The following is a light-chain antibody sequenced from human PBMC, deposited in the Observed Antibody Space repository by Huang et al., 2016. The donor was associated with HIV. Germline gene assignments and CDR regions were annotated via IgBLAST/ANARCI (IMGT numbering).Light chain of an antibody. CDR2: GAS. CDR1: QSFSHN. J-gene: IGKJ1*01. CDR3: QQYNKWPRGT. Sequence: EIVMTQSPATLSVSPGERATLSCRATQSFSHNLAWYQQKPGQAPRLRIYGASTSATGVPERFSGSGSGTEFTLTISSLQSEDFAVYYCQQYNKWPRGTFGQGTRVEVK. V-gene: IGKV3-15*01.